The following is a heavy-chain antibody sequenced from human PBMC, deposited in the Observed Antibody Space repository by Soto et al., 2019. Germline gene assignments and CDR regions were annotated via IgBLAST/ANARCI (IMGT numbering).Heavy chain of an antibody. CDR1: GFTFSSYA. CDR2: ISYDGSNK. CDR3: ARDSPRTRGMDV. Sequence: VGSLRVSCAASGFTFSSYAMHWVRQAPGKGLEWVAVISYDGSNKYYADSVKGRFTISRDNSKNTLYLQMNSLRAEDTAVYYCARDSPRTRGMDVWGQGTTVTVS. J-gene: IGHJ6*02. V-gene: IGHV3-30-3*01.